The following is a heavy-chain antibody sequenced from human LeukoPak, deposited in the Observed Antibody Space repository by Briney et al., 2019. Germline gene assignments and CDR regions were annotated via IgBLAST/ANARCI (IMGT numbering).Heavy chain of an antibody. V-gene: IGHV3-23*01. D-gene: IGHD2-15*01. CDR2: ISGSGGNT. CDR3: AEGTSSSCYSAPNY. Sequence: GGSLRLSCAASGFTFSTYVMSWVRQAPGKGLEWVSGISGSGGNTYYANSVKGRFTISRDNSKNTLSLQLNSLRAEDTAVYYCAEGTSSSCYSAPNYWGQGTLVTVSS. J-gene: IGHJ4*02. CDR1: GFTFSTYV.